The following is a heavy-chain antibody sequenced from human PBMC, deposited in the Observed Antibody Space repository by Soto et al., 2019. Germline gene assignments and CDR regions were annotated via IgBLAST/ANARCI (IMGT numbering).Heavy chain of an antibody. CDR3: ARDHVSAGYDILTGYDYYYYGMDV. CDR2: INPSGGST. V-gene: IGHV1-46*01. Sequence: GASVKVSCKASGYTFTSYHIHWVRQAPGQGLEWMGIINPSGGSTSYAQKFQGWVTMTRDTSISTAYMELSRLRSDDTAVYYCARDHVSAGYDILTGYDYYYYGMDVWGQGTTVTVSS. J-gene: IGHJ6*02. CDR1: GYTFTSYH. D-gene: IGHD3-9*01.